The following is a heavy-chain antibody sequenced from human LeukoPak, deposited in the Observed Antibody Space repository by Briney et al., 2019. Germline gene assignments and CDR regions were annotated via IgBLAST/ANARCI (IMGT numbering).Heavy chain of an antibody. CDR1: GFTFSSYS. CDR2: IRYDGSHK. V-gene: IGHV3-30*02. J-gene: IGHJ2*01. Sequence: GGSLRLSCAASGFTFSSYSMNWVRQAPGKGLEWVAFIRYDGSHKYHADSVKGRFTISRDYSNNTLHLQMNGLRAEDTAVYYCAKVGRGYNFGYWYFDFWGRGTLVTVSS. CDR3: AKVGRGYNFGYWYFDF. D-gene: IGHD5-18*01.